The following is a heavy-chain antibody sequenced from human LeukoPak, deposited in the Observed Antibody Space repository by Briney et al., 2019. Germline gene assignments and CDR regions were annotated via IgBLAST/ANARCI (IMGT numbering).Heavy chain of an antibody. Sequence: ASVKDSPKPSGYTFIGYYFHWVRPAPGQGLEWMGWTNTNSGGTNYAQKFQGGVTMTRDTSISTAYMELSRLRSDDTAVYYCARQLSYYDTLTGSALNHFDFWGQGTLVTVSS. D-gene: IGHD3-9*01. V-gene: IGHV1-2*02. CDR1: GYTFIGYY. CDR3: ARQLSYYDTLTGSALNHFDF. CDR2: TNTNSGGT. J-gene: IGHJ4*02.